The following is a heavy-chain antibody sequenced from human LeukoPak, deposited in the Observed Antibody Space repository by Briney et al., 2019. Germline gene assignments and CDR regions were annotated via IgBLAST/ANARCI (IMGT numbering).Heavy chain of an antibody. CDR1: GYTFTSYA. J-gene: IGHJ4*02. V-gene: IGHV1-3*01. Sequence: APVKVSCKASGYTFTSYAIHWVRQAPGQRLEWMGWIGAGNGNTKYSQNFQGRVTFISNTSATTAFTELSSLRSEDAAVYYCARDSGSGSNDYWGQGTLVTVSS. CDR2: IGAGNGNT. D-gene: IGHD1-26*01. CDR3: ARDSGSGSNDY.